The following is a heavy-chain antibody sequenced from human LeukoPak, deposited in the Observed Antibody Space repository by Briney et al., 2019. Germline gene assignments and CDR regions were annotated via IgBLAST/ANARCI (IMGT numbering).Heavy chain of an antibody. CDR3: ASTPSGSSAWYYFDK. V-gene: IGHV3-66*01. J-gene: IGHJ4*02. CDR2: IYSGGDT. D-gene: IGHD6-19*01. CDR1: GFTVSSND. Sequence: GGSLRLSCAASGFTVSSNDMSWVRQAPGKGLEWVSIIYSGGDTYYADSVKGRFTISRDNSKNTLYLQMNSLRAEETAVYYCASTPSGSSAWYYFDKWGQGTLVTVSS.